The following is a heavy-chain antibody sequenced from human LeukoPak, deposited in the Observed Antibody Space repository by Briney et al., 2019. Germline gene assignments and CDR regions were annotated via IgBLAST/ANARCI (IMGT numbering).Heavy chain of an antibody. D-gene: IGHD5-18*01. Sequence: SETLSLTCTVSGGSISSGGYYWSWIRQHPGKGLEWIGNIYYSGSTYYNPPLKSRVTISVDTSKNQFSLKLSSVTAADMAVYYCARDLTLTARTAMFNRWFDPWGQGTLVTVSS. J-gene: IGHJ5*02. V-gene: IGHV4-31*03. CDR2: IYYSGST. CDR1: GGSISSGGYY. CDR3: ARDLTLTARTAMFNRWFDP.